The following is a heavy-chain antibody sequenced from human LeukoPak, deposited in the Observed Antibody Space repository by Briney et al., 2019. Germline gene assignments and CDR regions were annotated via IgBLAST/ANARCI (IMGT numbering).Heavy chain of an antibody. V-gene: IGHV4-39*07. D-gene: IGHD6-19*01. CDR3: VRENYSSGWYGIIDY. CDR2: IYYSGST. J-gene: IGHJ4*02. Sequence: SETLSLTCAVSGGSISSFSYYWGWIRQPPGKGLEWIGSIYYSGSTYYDASLKSRVTISVDTSKNQFSLKLSSVTAADTAVYYCVRENYSSGWYGIIDYWGQGTLVTVSS. CDR1: GGSISSFSYY.